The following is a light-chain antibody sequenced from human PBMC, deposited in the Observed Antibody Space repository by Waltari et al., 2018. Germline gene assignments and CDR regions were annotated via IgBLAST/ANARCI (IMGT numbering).Light chain of an antibody. CDR2: GAS. CDR3: QQYGNSRGS. CDR1: QSVSSSY. V-gene: IGKV3-20*01. Sequence: EIVLTQSPGTLSLSPGEGATLSCRASQSVSSSYLAWYQQKPGQAPRLLIYGASNRATDILDRFTGSGSGTDFTLTINRLEPEDFAVYYCQQYGNSRGSFGQGTKLEIK. J-gene: IGKJ2*03.